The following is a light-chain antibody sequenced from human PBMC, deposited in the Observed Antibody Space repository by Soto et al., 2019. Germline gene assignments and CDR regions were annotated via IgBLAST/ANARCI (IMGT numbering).Light chain of an antibody. CDR1: QSVSSSY. CDR3: QQYGRTPRT. CDR2: GAS. Sequence: EVVLTQSPGTLSLSPGKRATLSCRARQSVSSSYLAWYQQKPGQAPRLLIYGASSSATGIPDRFSGSGSGTDFTLTISRLEPEDFAVYYCQQYGRTPRTFGQGTKVEIK. V-gene: IGKV3-20*01. J-gene: IGKJ1*01.